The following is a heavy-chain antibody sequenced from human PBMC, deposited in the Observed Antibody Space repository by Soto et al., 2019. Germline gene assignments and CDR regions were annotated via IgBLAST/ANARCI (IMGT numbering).Heavy chain of an antibody. D-gene: IGHD2-2*01. V-gene: IGHV4-59*08. J-gene: IGHJ4*02. Sequence: SETLSLTCTVSGGSISSYYWSWIRQPPGKGLEWIGYIYYSGSTNYNPSLKSRVTISVDTSKNQFSLKLSSVTAADTAVYYCARHSFGYCSSTSCYSENYFDYWGQGTLVTVSS. CDR2: IYYSGST. CDR3: ARHSFGYCSSTSCYSENYFDY. CDR1: GGSISSYY.